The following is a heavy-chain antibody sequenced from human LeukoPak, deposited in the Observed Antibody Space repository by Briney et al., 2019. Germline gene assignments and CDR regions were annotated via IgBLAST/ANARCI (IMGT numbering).Heavy chain of an antibody. D-gene: IGHD1-26*01. CDR1: GYSFTSYW. CDR2: IYPGDSHI. CDR3: ASPVEDLLSY. V-gene: IGHV5-51*01. J-gene: IGHJ4*02. Sequence: GESLKISCKGSGYSFTSYWIGWARQKPGKGLEWMGIIYPGDSHIRYSPSFQGQVTISADKSIRTVYLQWSSLKASDTAMYYCASPVEDLLSYWGQGTLVTVSS.